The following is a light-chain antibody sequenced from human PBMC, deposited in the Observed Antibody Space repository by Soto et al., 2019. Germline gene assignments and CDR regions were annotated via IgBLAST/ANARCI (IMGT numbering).Light chain of an antibody. J-gene: IGKJ2*01. Sequence: EIVLTQSPATLSVSPGERATLSCRASQSVSRHLAWYQQKPGQAPRLLIYGASTRATGIPDRFSGSGSGTEVTLTISSLQAEDFAVYYYQQYNNWPPYTFGQGTKVEIK. V-gene: IGKV3-15*01. CDR1: QSVSRH. CDR2: GAS. CDR3: QQYNNWPPYT.